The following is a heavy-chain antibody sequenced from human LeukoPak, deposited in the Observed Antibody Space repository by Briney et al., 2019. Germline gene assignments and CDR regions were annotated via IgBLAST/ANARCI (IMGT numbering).Heavy chain of an antibody. V-gene: IGHV1-69*13. CDR1: GGTFSSYA. CDR3: ARPAGIVGATSWFDP. Sequence: SVKVSCKASGGTFSSYAISWVRQAPGQGLEWMGGIIPIFGTANYAQKFQGRVTITADESTSTAYMELSSLRSEDTAVYYCARPAGIVGATSWFDPWGQGTLVTVSS. CDR2: IIPIFGTA. J-gene: IGHJ5*02. D-gene: IGHD1-26*01.